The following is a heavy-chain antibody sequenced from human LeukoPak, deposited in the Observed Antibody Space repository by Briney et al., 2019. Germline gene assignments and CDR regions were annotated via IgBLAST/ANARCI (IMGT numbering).Heavy chain of an antibody. CDR3: ARGRVAAAGYFDY. V-gene: IGHV4-59*12. D-gene: IGHD6-13*01. CDR1: GGSINNYY. Sequence: SETLSLTCTVSGGSINNYYWSWIRQPPGKGLEWIGYIFYSGSTNYNPSLKSRVTISVDASKNQFSLKLSSVTAADTAVYYCARGRVAAAGYFDYWGQGTLVTVSS. J-gene: IGHJ4*02. CDR2: IFYSGST.